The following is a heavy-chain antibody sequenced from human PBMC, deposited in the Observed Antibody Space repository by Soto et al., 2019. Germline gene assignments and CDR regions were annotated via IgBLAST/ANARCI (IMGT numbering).Heavy chain of an antibody. J-gene: IGHJ6*02. V-gene: IGHV3-21*01. D-gene: IGHD3-3*01. Sequence: PGGSLRVSCAASGFTFSSYSMNWVRQAPGKGLEWVSSISSSSSYIYYADSVKGRFTISRDNAKNSLYLQMNSLRAEDTAVYYCARSWNYYYYYGMDVWGQGTTVTVSS. CDR2: ISSSSSYI. CDR3: ARSWNYYYYYGMDV. CDR1: GFTFSSYS.